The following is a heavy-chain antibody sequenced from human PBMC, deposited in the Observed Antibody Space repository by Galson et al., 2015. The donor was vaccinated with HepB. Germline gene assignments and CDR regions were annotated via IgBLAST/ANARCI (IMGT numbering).Heavy chain of an antibody. Sequence: SLRLSCAASGFTFSSYGMHRVRQAPGKGLEWVTVIWYDGSNKYDADSVKGRFTISRDNSKNTLYLQMNSLSAEDTAVYYCARGGSRPPLGYSGYDFYSGMDVWGQGTTVTVSS. CDR2: IWYDGSNK. CDR1: GFTFSSYG. V-gene: IGHV3-33*01. D-gene: IGHD5-12*01. CDR3: ARGGSRPPLGYSGYDFYSGMDV. J-gene: IGHJ6*02.